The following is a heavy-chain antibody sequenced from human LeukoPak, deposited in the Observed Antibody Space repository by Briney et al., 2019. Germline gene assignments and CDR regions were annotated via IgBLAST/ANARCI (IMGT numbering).Heavy chain of an antibody. CDR1: GGSFSGYY. Sequence: PSETLSLTCAVYGGSFSGYYWSWIRQPPGKGLEWIGEINHSGSTNYNPSLKSRVTISVDTSKNQFSLKLSSVTAADTAVYYCARESSGWYGGFDYWGQGTLVTVSS. D-gene: IGHD6-19*01. V-gene: IGHV4-34*01. CDR3: ARESSGWYGGFDY. CDR2: INHSGST. J-gene: IGHJ4*02.